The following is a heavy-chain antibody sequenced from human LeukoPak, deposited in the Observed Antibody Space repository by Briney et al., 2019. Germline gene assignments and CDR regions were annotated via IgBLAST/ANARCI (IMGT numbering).Heavy chain of an antibody. D-gene: IGHD6-13*01. V-gene: IGHV4-39*01. CDR1: GGSISSSSYY. CDR3: ARMQQLVPYPLLFDY. Sequence: SETLSLTCTVSGGSISSSSYYWGWIRQPPGKGLEWIGSIYYSGSTYYNPSLKSRVTISVDTSKNQFSLKLSSVTAADTAVYYCARMQQLVPYPLLFDYWGQGTLVTVSS. J-gene: IGHJ4*02. CDR2: IYYSGST.